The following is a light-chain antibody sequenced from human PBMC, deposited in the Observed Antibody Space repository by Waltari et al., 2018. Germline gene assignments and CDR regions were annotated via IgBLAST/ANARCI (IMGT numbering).Light chain of an antibody. CDR2: EIN. CDR1: SGDMGSYAL. CDR3: ASYASSLTGVL. V-gene: IGLV2-23*02. J-gene: IGLJ2*01. Sequence: QSALTQPASVSGSPGQRITIPSTGPSGDMGSYALVSWYKHHPDKAPKLIIYEINKRPSGVSNRFSGSKSGHTASLTISGLLAEDEADYYCASYASSLTGVLFGGGTRLTVL.